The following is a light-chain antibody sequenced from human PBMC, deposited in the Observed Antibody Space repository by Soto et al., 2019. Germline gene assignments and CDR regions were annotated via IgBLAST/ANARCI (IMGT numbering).Light chain of an antibody. CDR3: QQYYVIPRT. Sequence: DIVMTQSPDSLAVSLGERATINCKSSQSVLYNSHNKNYLAWYQQKPGQPPKLLIYWASTRESGVPDRFSGSGSWTDFTLTISSLQAEDVAIYLCQQYYVIPRTFGGGTKVEIK. J-gene: IGKJ4*01. CDR1: QSVLYNSHNKNY. V-gene: IGKV4-1*01. CDR2: WAS.